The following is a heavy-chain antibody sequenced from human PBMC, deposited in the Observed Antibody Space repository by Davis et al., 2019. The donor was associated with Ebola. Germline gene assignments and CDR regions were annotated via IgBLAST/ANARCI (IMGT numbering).Heavy chain of an antibody. V-gene: IGHV4-59*01. J-gene: IGHJ4*02. CDR3: ARALMITFLDY. CDR2: IYYSGST. D-gene: IGHD3-16*01. Sequence: PSETLSLTCTVSGGSISSYYWSWIRQPPGKGLEWIGYIYYSGSTNYNPSLKSRVTISVDTSKNQFSLKLSSVTAADTAVYYCARALMITFLDYWGQGTLVTVSS. CDR1: GGSISSYY.